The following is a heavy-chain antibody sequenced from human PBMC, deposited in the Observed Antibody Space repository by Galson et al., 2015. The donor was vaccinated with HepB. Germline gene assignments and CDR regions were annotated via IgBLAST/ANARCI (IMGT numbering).Heavy chain of an antibody. J-gene: IGHJ5*02. CDR3: AREASYCGGDCYPNWFDP. D-gene: IGHD2-21*02. CDR1: GYTFTSYD. Sequence: SVKVSCKASGYTFTSYDINWVRQATGQGLEWMGWMNPNSGNTGYAQKFQGRVTMTRDTSTSTVYMELSSLRSEDTAVYYCAREASYCGGDCYPNWFDPWGQGTLVTVSS. CDR2: MNPNSGNT. V-gene: IGHV1-8*01.